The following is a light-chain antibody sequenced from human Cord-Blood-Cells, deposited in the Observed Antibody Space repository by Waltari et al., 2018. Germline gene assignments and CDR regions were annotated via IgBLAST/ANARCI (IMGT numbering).Light chain of an antibody. Sequence: QSVLTQSPSASGTPGQRVTISCSGSSSNIGSNTVNWYQQLPGTAPKLLIYSNNQRPSGVPDRFSCSKSGTSASLAISGLQSEDEADYYCAAWDDSLNGWVFGGGTKLTVL. V-gene: IGLV1-44*01. J-gene: IGLJ3*02. CDR3: AAWDDSLNGWV. CDR2: SNN. CDR1: SSNIGSNT.